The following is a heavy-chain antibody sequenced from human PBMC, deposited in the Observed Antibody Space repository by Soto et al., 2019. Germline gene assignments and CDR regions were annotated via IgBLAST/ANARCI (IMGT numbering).Heavy chain of an antibody. CDR1: GFAFSSFN. Sequence: GGSLRLSCTASGFAFSSFNMNWVRQAPGKGLEWVSSIFTRSSQIYYADSVKGRFTISRDDAKNSLFLQMNSLSVEDTAVYYCARDLLAGQQLVIPWFHPWGQGTLVTVSS. CDR2: IFTRSSQI. D-gene: IGHD1-26*01. V-gene: IGHV3-21*01. J-gene: IGHJ5*02. CDR3: ARDLLAGQQLVIPWFHP.